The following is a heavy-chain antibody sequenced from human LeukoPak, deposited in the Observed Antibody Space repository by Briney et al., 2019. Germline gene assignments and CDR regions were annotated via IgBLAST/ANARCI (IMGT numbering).Heavy chain of an antibody. J-gene: IGHJ6*03. V-gene: IGHV1-69*13. Sequence: SVKVSCKASGGTFSSYAISWVRQAPGQGLEWMGGIIPIFGTANYAQKFQGRVTITADESTSTAYMELSSQRSEDTAVYYCARSLGVIAAAGRYYYYYMDVWGKGTTVTISS. CDR2: IIPIFGTA. CDR1: GGTFSSYA. D-gene: IGHD6-13*01. CDR3: ARSLGVIAAAGRYYYYYMDV.